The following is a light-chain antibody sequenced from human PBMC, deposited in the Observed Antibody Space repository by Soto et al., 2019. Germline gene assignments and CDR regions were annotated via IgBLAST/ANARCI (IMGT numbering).Light chain of an antibody. Sequence: QSALTQPPSASGSPGQSVTISCTGTSSDVGGYTYVSWYQQHPGKAPKLMIYEVSKRPSGVPDRFSGSRSGNTASLTVSGLQAEDEAEYYCSSYAGSNNPYVFATGTKLTVL. V-gene: IGLV2-8*01. CDR2: EVS. CDR3: SSYAGSNNPYV. J-gene: IGLJ1*01. CDR1: SSDVGGYTY.